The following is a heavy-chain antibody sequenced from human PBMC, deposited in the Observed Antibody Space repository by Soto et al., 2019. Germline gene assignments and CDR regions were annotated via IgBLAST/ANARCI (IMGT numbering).Heavy chain of an antibody. Sequence: QVTLKESGPVLVKPTETLTLTCTVSGFSLSNARMGVSWIRQPPGKALEWLAHIFSNDEKSYSTSLKSRLTISKDTSKSQVVLTMTNMDPVDTATYYCARSTIFLRGYYYYGMDVWGQGTTVTVSS. D-gene: IGHD3-9*01. CDR2: IFSNDEK. J-gene: IGHJ6*02. V-gene: IGHV2-26*01. CDR3: ARSTIFLRGYYYYGMDV. CDR1: GFSLSNARMG.